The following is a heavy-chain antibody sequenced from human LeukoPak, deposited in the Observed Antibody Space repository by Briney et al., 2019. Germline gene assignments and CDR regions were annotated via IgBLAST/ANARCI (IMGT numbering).Heavy chain of an antibody. Sequence: GGSLRLSCAASGFIFSDYYMSWIRQAPGKGLEWVSCVSAVNTYTNYADSVKGRFTISRDNAKNSLYLHMTSLTAEDTAVYYCARVVLGSSSWYYFDRWGQGTLVTVSS. CDR1: GFIFSDYY. J-gene: IGHJ4*02. CDR2: VSAVNTYT. V-gene: IGHV3-11*05. CDR3: ARVVLGSSSWYYFDR. D-gene: IGHD6-13*01.